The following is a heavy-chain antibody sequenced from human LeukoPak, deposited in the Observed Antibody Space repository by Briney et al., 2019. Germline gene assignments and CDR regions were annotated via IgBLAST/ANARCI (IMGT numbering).Heavy chain of an antibody. CDR2: ISYDGSNK. D-gene: IGHD2-2*01. CDR1: GFTFSSYA. V-gene: IGHV3-30-3*01. Sequence: GRSLRLSCAASGFTFSSYAMHWVRQAPGKGLEWVAVISYDGSNKYYADSVKGRFTISRDNSKNTLYLQMNSPRAEDTAVYYCARDGGRTSSDAVEIWGQGTVVIVSS. J-gene: IGHJ3*02. CDR3: ARDGGRTSSDAVEI.